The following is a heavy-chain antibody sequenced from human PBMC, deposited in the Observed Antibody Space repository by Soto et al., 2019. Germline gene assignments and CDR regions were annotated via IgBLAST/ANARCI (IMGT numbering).Heavy chain of an antibody. V-gene: IGHV3-23*01. J-gene: IGHJ6*03. CDR2: IGGSGDST. CDR3: AKEWIAAAGIYYYYYMDV. D-gene: IGHD6-13*01. Sequence: GVSLRLSCAASGFTCSNYAMSWVRQAQGKRLEWVSAIGGSGDSTYYADSVKGRFTISRDNSKNTLYLQMNSLRAEDTAVYYCAKEWIAAAGIYYYYYMDVWGKGTTVTVSS. CDR1: GFTCSNYA.